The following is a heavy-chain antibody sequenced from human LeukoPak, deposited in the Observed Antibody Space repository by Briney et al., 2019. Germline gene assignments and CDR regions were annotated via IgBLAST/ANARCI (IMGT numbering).Heavy chain of an antibody. CDR1: GFTFSSYA. Sequence: PGGSLRLSCAASGFTFSSYAMSWVRQAPGKGLEWVSAISGSGGSTHYADSVKGRFTISRDNSKNMLYLQMNSLRAEDTAVYYCAKVLNYYGSGYFDYWGQGTLVTVSS. J-gene: IGHJ4*02. CDR2: ISGSGGST. CDR3: AKVLNYYGSGYFDY. V-gene: IGHV3-23*01. D-gene: IGHD3-10*01.